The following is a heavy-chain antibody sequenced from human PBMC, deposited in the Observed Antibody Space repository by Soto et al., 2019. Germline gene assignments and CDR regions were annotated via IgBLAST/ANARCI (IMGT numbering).Heavy chain of an antibody. Sequence: QVQLVESGGGVVQPGRSLRLSCAASGFTFSSYGMHWVRQAPGKGLEWVAVISYDGSNEYYADSVKGRFTISRDNSKNTLYLQMNSLRAEDTAVYYCAKRDCSSTSCYIQTYYYYGMDVWGQGTTVTVSS. CDR1: GFTFSSYG. CDR2: ISYDGSNE. CDR3: AKRDCSSTSCYIQTYYYYGMDV. D-gene: IGHD2-2*02. V-gene: IGHV3-30*18. J-gene: IGHJ6*02.